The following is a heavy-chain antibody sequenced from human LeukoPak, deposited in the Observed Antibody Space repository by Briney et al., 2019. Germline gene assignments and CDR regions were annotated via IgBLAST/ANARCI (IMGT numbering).Heavy chain of an antibody. V-gene: IGHV3-11*01. Sequence: GGSLRLSCAASGFTFSDYYMSWIRQAPGKGLEWVSYISSSGSTVYYADSVKGRFTISRDNAKNSLYLQMNSLRAEDTAVYYYARALYYDSSGYLYYFDYWGQGTLVTVSS. CDR3: ARALYYDSSGYLYYFDY. CDR1: GFTFSDYY. J-gene: IGHJ4*02. CDR2: ISSSGSTV. D-gene: IGHD3-22*01.